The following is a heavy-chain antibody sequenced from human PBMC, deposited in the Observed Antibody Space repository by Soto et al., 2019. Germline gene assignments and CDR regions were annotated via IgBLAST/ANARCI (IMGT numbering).Heavy chain of an antibody. CDR1: GFTFSSYG. CDR2: IWYDGSNK. CDR3: ARASSVGATTVYWFDP. D-gene: IGHD1-26*01. V-gene: IGHV3-33*01. J-gene: IGHJ5*02. Sequence: GGSLRLSCAASGFTFSSYGMHWVRQAPGKGLEWVAVIWYDGSNKYYADSVKGRFTISRDNSKNTLYLQMNSLRAEDTAVYYCARASSVGATTVYWFDPWGQGTLVTVS.